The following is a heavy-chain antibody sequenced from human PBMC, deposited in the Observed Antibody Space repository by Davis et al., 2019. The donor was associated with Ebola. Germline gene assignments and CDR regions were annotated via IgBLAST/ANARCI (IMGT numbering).Heavy chain of an antibody. CDR1: GFTFSDYY. CDR2: ITGSGSLT. J-gene: IGHJ3*02. CDR3: AKAQECSSTTCYAFDI. D-gene: IGHD6-13*01. Sequence: PGGSLRLSCAASGFTFSDYYMSWVRQPPGKGLEWVSAITGSGSLTGYADSVKGRFTISRDNSKNTLNMQMNSLRVEDTAVYYCAKAQECSSTTCYAFDIWGQGTMVTVSS. V-gene: IGHV3-23*01.